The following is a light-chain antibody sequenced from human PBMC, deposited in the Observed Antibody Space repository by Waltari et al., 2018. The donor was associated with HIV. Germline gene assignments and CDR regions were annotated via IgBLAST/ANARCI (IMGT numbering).Light chain of an antibody. J-gene: IGLJ2*01. CDR2: RND. V-gene: IGLV1-47*01. CDR1: KSNIGNNF. Sequence: QPKMTQAPSASKTPGQRITMSCSGTKSNIGNNFIYWNQQIAGAAPRLGMARNDQRPAGVPDRVSGTKSGTSAFLAITGLRLDDEATYFCASWDDNLGHWIFGGGTKLTVL. CDR3: ASWDDNLGHWI.